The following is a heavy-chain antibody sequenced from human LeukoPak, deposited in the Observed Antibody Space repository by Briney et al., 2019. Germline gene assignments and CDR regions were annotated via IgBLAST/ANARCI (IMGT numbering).Heavy chain of an antibody. Sequence: PGGSLRLSCAASGFTFSSYAMSWVRQAPGKGLEWVSGISDSGGSTYYADSVKGRFFISRDNSKNTLHLQMNSLRAEDTAVYYCAKGFEISGSYYPFDPWGQGTLVTVSS. D-gene: IGHD3-10*01. J-gene: IGHJ5*02. CDR3: AKGFEISGSYYPFDP. CDR1: GFTFSSYA. CDR2: ISDSGGST. V-gene: IGHV3-23*01.